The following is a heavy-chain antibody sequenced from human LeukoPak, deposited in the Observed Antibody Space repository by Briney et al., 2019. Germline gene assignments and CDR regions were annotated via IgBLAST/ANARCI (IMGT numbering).Heavy chain of an antibody. CDR1: GGSISSYY. CDR2: IYYSGST. V-gene: IGHV4-59*12. Sequence: SETLSLTCTVSGGSISSYYWSWIRQPPGRGREWIGSIYYSGSTYYNPSLKSRVTISVDTSKNQFSLKLSSVIAAATAVYYCAGEGPIVGAIYYWGQGTLVTVSS. CDR3: AGEGPIVGAIYY. D-gene: IGHD1-26*01. J-gene: IGHJ4*02.